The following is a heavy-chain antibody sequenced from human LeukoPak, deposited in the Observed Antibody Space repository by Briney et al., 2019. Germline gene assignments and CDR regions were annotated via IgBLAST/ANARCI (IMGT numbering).Heavy chain of an antibody. J-gene: IGHJ6*03. V-gene: IGHV3-73*01. CDR2: IRSKANSYAT. CDR1: GFTFSGSA. CDR3: TRLVVVTAITGDYYYYYMDV. D-gene: IGHD2-21*02. Sequence: GGSLRLSCAASGFTFSGSAMHWVRQASGKGLEWVGRIRSKANSYATAYAASVKGRFTISRDDSKNTAYLQMNSLKTEDTAVYYCTRLVVVTAITGDYYYYYMDVWGKGTTVTVSS.